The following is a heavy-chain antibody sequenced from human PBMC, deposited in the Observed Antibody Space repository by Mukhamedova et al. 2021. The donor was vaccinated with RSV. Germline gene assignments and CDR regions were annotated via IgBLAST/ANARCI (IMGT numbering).Heavy chain of an antibody. D-gene: IGHD5-18*01. V-gene: IGHV3-23*01. CDR3: AKDGYSYGFLFDY. Sequence: GKGLEWVSAISGSGGSTYYADSVKGRFTISRDNSKNTLYLQMNSLRAEDTAVYYCAKDGYSYGFLFDYWGQGTLFTVSS. CDR2: ISGSGGST. J-gene: IGHJ4*02.